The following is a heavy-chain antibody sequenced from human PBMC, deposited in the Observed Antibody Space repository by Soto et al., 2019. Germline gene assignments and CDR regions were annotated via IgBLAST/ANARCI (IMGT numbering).Heavy chain of an antibody. V-gene: IGHV3-11*01. J-gene: IGHJ5*02. Sequence: QAQLVDSGGGLVKPGGSLRLSCAASGFTFSDYYMTWIRQAPGKGLEWVAYISHSGSAMYYADSVRGRFTISRDNANNPLYLQMNSLRVDDTAVYFCARNADWFDPWGQGTLVTVSS. CDR3: ARNADWFDP. CDR1: GFTFSDYY. CDR2: ISHSGSAM.